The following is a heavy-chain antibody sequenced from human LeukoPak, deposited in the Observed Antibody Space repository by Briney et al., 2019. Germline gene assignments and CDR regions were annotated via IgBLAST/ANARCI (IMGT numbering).Heavy chain of an antibody. CDR2: INWNGGNK. D-gene: IGHD3-10*01. J-gene: IGHJ4*02. CDR1: GFTFDDYG. Sequence: GGSLRLSCAASGFTFDDYGMSWVRQGPGKGLEGVSGINWNGGNKVYADSVKGRFTISRDKTKDSMYLQMNSLAVEDTAVYYCDRGTAFFGFDHWGQGTLLTVSS. CDR3: DRGTAFFGFDH. V-gene: IGHV3-20*04.